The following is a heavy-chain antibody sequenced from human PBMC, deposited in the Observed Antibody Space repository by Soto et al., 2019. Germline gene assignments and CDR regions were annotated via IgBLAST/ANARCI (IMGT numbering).Heavy chain of an antibody. CDR3: ATALYGSSSSPMDS. D-gene: IGHD6-13*01. V-gene: IGHV3-23*01. Sequence: PGGSLRLSCAASGFTFSSYAMSWVRQAPGKGLEWVSAISGSGGSTYYADSVKGRFTISRDNANNSLYLQMNSLNPEDTAFYYYATALYGSSSSPMDSGGPGTRVTVSS. CDR1: GFTFSSYA. CDR2: ISGSGGST. J-gene: IGHJ1*01.